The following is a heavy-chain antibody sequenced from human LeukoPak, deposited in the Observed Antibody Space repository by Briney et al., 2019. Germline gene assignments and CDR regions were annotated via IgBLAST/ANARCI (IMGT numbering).Heavy chain of an antibody. V-gene: IGHV4-30-4*02. CDR1: GGSISSGDYY. D-gene: IGHD3-22*01. J-gene: IGHJ4*02. CDR2: IYCSGST. Sequence: SETLSLTCTVSGGSISSGDYYWSWIRQPPGKGLEWIGYIYCSGSTSYNPSLKSRVTISVDTSKNQFSLKLSSVTAADTAVYYCASTFGYDSSGSVDYWGQGTLVTVSS. CDR3: ASTFGYDSSGSVDY.